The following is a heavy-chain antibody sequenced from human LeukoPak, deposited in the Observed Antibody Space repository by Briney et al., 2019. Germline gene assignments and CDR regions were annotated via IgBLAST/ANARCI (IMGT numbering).Heavy chain of an antibody. CDR2: ISGSGGST. CDR1: GFTFSSYA. J-gene: IGHJ6*02. D-gene: IGHD1-7*01. Sequence: RGSLRLSCAASGFTFSSYAMSWVRQAPGKGLEWVSAISGSGGSTYYADSVKGRFTISRDNSKNTLYLQMNSLRAEDTAVYYCAKDVTGTKYYYYGMDVWGQGTTVTVSS. V-gene: IGHV3-23*01. CDR3: AKDVTGTKYYYYGMDV.